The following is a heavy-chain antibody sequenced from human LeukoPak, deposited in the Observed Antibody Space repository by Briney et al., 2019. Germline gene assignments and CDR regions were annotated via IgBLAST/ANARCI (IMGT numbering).Heavy chain of an antibody. Sequence: SETLSLTCAVYGGSFSGYYWSWIRQPPGKGLEWIGEINHSGSTNYNPSLKSRVIISVDTSKNQFSLKLSSVTAADTAVYYCARRRLSSSWYYFDYWGQGTLVTVSS. D-gene: IGHD6-13*01. J-gene: IGHJ4*02. CDR2: INHSGST. V-gene: IGHV4-34*01. CDR3: ARRRLSSSWYYFDY. CDR1: GGSFSGYY.